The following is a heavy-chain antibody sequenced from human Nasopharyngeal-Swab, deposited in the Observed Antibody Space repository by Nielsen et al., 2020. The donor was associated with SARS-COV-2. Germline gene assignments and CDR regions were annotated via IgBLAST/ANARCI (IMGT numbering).Heavy chain of an antibody. CDR2: IYYSGST. CDR3: ATMVYYYMDV. D-gene: IGHD3-10*01. V-gene: IGHV4-39*01. CDR1: GGSISSSSYY. J-gene: IGHJ6*03. Sequence: AGTLSLTCTVSGGSISSSSYYWVWIRQPPGKGLEWIGSIYYSGSTYYNPSLKRRFTISVDTSKNQFSLKLSSMTAADTAVYYCATMVYYYMDVWGKGTTVTVSS.